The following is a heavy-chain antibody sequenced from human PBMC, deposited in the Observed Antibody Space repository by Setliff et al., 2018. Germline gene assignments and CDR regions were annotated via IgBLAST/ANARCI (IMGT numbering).Heavy chain of an antibody. CDR3: ARGRNVASRLLDS. D-gene: IGHD6-6*01. Sequence: SETLSLTCTVSGDSISNYYWTWIRQPPGKGLEWIGYIYYSGTTNYNPSLKSRVTISIDTSKNQFSLMVTSVTAADTAVYYCARGRNVASRLLDSWGQGTLVTVSS. CDR1: GDSISNYY. V-gene: IGHV4-59*12. J-gene: IGHJ4*02. CDR2: IYYSGTT.